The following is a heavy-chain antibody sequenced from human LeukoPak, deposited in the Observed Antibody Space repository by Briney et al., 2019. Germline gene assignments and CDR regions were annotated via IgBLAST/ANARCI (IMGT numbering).Heavy chain of an antibody. CDR1: GFTFSSYA. V-gene: IGHV3-23*01. D-gene: IGHD3-10*01. CDR3: AKIPYGSGSYSPWYYFDY. CDR2: ISGSGGST. Sequence: GGSLRLSCAASGFTFSSYAMSWVRQAPGEGLEWVSAISGSGGSTYYADSVKGRFTISRDNSKNTLYLQMNSLRAEDTAVYYCAKIPYGSGSYSPWYYFDYWGQGTLVTVSS. J-gene: IGHJ4*02.